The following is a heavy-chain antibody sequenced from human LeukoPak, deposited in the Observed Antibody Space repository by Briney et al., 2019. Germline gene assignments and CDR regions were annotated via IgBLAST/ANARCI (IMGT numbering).Heavy chain of an antibody. CDR3: ARPFAFGGSTAHDYFDY. J-gene: IGHJ4*02. CDR2: IYYSGST. Sequence: PSETLSLTCTASGGSISSSSYYWGWIRQPPGKGLEWIGSIYYSGSTYYNPSPKSRVTISVDTSKNQFSLKLSSVTAADTAVYYCARPFAFGGSTAHDYFDYWGQGTLVTVSS. V-gene: IGHV4-39*01. CDR1: GGSISSSSYY. D-gene: IGHD1-26*01.